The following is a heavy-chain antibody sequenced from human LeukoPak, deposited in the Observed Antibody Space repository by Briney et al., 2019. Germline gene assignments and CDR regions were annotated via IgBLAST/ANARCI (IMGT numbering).Heavy chain of an antibody. Sequence: SETLSLTCTVSGGSFTSGGYYWSWIRQPPGKGLEWMGYIYYTGSTHYNPSLKSRVTISVDTSKNQFSLKLSSVTAADTAVYYCARVSDFWSGYRSSAFDIWGQGTMVTVSS. V-gene: IGHV4-61*08. CDR1: GGSFTSGGYY. CDR3: ARVSDFWSGYRSSAFDI. CDR2: IYYTGST. D-gene: IGHD3-3*01. J-gene: IGHJ3*02.